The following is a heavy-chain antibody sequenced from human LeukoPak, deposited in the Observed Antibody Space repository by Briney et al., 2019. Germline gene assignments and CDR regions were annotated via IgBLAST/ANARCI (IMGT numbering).Heavy chain of an antibody. V-gene: IGHV1-46*01. D-gene: IGHD3-3*01. J-gene: IGHJ4*02. CDR2: INLSGGST. Sequence: ASVKVSCKASGYTFTSYHMHWVRQAPGQGLEWMGLINLSGGSTTYAQRFQGRVTLTRDTSTSTVYMELSSLRSEDTAVYYCARDYVDNIPMIKDYWGQGTLVTVSS. CDR3: ARDYVDNIPMIKDY. CDR1: GYTFTSYH.